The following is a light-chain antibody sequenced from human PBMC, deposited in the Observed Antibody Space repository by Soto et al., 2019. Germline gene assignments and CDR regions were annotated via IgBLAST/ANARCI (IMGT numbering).Light chain of an antibody. CDR1: QSLLFSDGKTY. V-gene: IGKV2D-29*01. CDR3: MQSVQAPWT. J-gene: IGKJ1*01. Sequence: DILLTQTPLSLSVTPGQPASISCKSSQSLLFSDGKTYLYWYLQKAGQPPQLLIYGVSNRFSGVPDMMSGSGSGTDLTLKISRVEAEDVGVYYCMQSVQAPWTFGQGTKVEIK. CDR2: GVS.